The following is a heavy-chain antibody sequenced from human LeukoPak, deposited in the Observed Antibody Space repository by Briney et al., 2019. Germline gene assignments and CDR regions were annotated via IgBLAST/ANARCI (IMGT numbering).Heavy chain of an antibody. CDR3: ARGAMVAATRSYYYGMDV. CDR2: IYYSGST. V-gene: IGHV4-30-4*01. CDR1: GASISSGDYY. Sequence: SETLSLTCTVSGASISSGDYYWSWIRQPPGKGLEGIAYIYYSGSTYYNPSLKSRVTISVDTSKNQLSLKLSSVTAADTAVYFCARGAMVAATRSYYYGMDVWGQGTTVTVSS. J-gene: IGHJ6*02. D-gene: IGHD2-15*01.